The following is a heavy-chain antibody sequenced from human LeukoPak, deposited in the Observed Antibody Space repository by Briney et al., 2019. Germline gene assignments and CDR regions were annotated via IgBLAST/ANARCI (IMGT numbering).Heavy chain of an antibody. Sequence: GGSLRLSCAASGFTFSSYGMHWVRQAPGKGLEWVAFIRYDGSNKYYADSVKGRFTISRDNAKNSLYLQMNSLKPEDSAFYYCAKGDRNSYYSFDYWGQGALVTVSS. V-gene: IGHV3-30*02. D-gene: IGHD1-26*01. CDR2: IRYDGSNK. J-gene: IGHJ4*02. CDR3: AKGDRNSYYSFDY. CDR1: GFTFSSYG.